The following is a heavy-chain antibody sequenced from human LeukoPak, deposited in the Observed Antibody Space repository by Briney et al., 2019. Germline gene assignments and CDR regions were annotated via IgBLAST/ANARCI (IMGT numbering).Heavy chain of an antibody. Sequence: GGSLRLSCAASGFTFSSYGMHWVRQAPGKGLEWVAVISYDGSNKYYADSVKGRFTISRDNSKNTLYLQMNSLRAEDTAVYYCAKNPLYCSGGSCYSYYFDYWGQGTLVTVSS. J-gene: IGHJ4*02. CDR3: AKNPLYCSGGSCYSYYFDY. D-gene: IGHD2-15*01. V-gene: IGHV3-30*18. CDR2: ISYDGSNK. CDR1: GFTFSSYG.